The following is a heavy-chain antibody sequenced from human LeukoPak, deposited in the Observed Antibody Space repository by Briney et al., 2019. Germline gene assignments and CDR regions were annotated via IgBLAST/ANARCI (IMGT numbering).Heavy chain of an antibody. CDR2: IYSSGSA. CDR1: GASINNNF. V-gene: IGHV4-59*08. Sequence: PSETLSLTCTVSGASINNNFWTWIRQPPGKGLEWIGYIYSSGSANYNPSLKGRVIISGDTSKNQISLNLTSVTAADTAVYFCARPRDYSATWGHGSLVTVSS. D-gene: IGHD2-15*01. J-gene: IGHJ4*01. CDR3: ARPRDYSAT.